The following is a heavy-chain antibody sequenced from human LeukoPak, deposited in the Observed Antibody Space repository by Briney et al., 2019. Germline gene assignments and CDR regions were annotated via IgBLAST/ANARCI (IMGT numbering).Heavy chain of an antibody. CDR2: IYPGDPDT. Sequence: GESLKISCKGSGYSFTSYWIGWVRQMPGKGLEWMGIIYPGDPDTRYSPSFQGQVTISADKSISTAYLQWSSLKASDTAMYYCARIYCGGDCFYYYYYMDVWGKGTTVTVSS. D-gene: IGHD2-21*01. CDR3: ARIYCGGDCFYYYYYMDV. V-gene: IGHV5-51*01. CDR1: GYSFTSYW. J-gene: IGHJ6*03.